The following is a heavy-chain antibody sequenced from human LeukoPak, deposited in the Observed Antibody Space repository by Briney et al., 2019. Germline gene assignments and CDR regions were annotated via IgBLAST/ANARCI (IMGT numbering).Heavy chain of an antibody. V-gene: IGHV3-33*01. D-gene: IGHD2-2*01. J-gene: IGHJ5*02. CDR2: IWYDGSNK. CDR1: GFTFSSYG. CDR3: ARDKYPGKSDWFDP. Sequence: PGGSLRLSCAASGFTFSSYGMHWVRQAPGKGQEWVAVIWYDGSNKYYADSVKGRFTISRDNSKNTLYLQMNSLRAEDTAVYYCARDKYPGKSDWFDPWGQGTLVTVSS.